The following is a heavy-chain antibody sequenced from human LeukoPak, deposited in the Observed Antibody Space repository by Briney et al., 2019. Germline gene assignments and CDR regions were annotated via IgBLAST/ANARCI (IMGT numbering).Heavy chain of an antibody. D-gene: IGHD3-22*01. CDR2: ISYDGSNK. J-gene: IGHJ1*01. Sequence: GGSLRLSCAASGFTFSSYAMHWVRQAPGKGLEWVAVISYDGSNKYYADSVKGRFTISRDNAKNTVSLQMNSLRPEDTGVYYCARAPSEIGGYYPEYFRHWGQGTLVTVSS. CDR1: GFTFSSYA. V-gene: IGHV3-30*04. CDR3: ARAPSEIGGYYPEYFRH.